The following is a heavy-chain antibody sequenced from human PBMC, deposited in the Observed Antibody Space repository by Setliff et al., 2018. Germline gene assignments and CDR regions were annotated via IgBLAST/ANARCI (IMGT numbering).Heavy chain of an antibody. J-gene: IGHJ4*02. D-gene: IGHD3-3*01. CDR1: GGSVDSYY. CDR3: ARAPRLEWILPTFDY. V-gene: IGHV4-59*02. CDR2: IYSGGTT. Sequence: SETLSLTCTVSGGSVDSYYWSWIRQPPGKGLELIGYIYSGGTTDSKPSLKSRVNISVDTSKNHVSLKMTSVTAADTAVYYCARAPRLEWILPTFDYWGQGTPVTVSS.